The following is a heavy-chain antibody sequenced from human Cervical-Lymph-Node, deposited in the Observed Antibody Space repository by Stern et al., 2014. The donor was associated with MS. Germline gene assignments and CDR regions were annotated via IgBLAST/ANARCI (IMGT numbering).Heavy chain of an antibody. CDR1: GYSFTANC. CDR3: ARDYGDYAFDY. D-gene: IGHD4-17*01. Sequence: EVQLVESGAEVKKPGESLKISCKGYGYSFTANCIAWVRQMPGKGLDWMGIIYPGDSDPRYHPSFQGQFTISADKSISTAYLQWSSLKASDTAMYYCARDYGDYAFDYWGQGTLVTVSS. V-gene: IGHV5-51*01. J-gene: IGHJ4*02. CDR2: IYPGDSDP.